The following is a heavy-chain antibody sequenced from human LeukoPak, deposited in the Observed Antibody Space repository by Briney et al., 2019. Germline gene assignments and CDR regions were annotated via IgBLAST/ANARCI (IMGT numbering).Heavy chain of an antibody. Sequence: SQPRSLTCTVSVCSISSGDYYGTSIRQPPGKGRERFVYIYYIVSTYYNPSLKSRVTISVATSKNQLSLKLSSVTAAETAVYYCATVNDSSGYSNYFDYWGQGTLVTVSS. CDR3: ATVNDSSGYSNYFDY. D-gene: IGHD3-22*01. CDR2: IYYIVST. V-gene: IGHV4-30-4*01. CDR1: VCSISSGDYY. J-gene: IGHJ4*02.